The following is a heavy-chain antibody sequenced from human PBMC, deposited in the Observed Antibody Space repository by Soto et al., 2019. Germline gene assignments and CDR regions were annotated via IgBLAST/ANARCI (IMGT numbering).Heavy chain of an antibody. CDR1: GFTISDYY. D-gene: IGHD3-10*01. J-gene: IGHJ6*02. CDR2: ISSEGTTT. CDR3: ARDLEGSGSHWLGYNYYAMDV. Sequence: GGSLRLSCAASGFTISDYYMTWIRQAPGKGLEWVSYISSEGTTTYYADSVRDRFSISLDNAKNSVYPQMNSLRADDSGVYYCARDLEGSGSHWLGYNYYAMDVWGQGTTVTVSS. V-gene: IGHV3-11*01.